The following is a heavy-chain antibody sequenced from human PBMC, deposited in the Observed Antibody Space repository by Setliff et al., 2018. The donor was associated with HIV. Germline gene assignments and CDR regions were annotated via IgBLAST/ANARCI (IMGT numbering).Heavy chain of an antibody. CDR1: GDSLSSSSYY. D-gene: IGHD3-3*01. Sequence: SETLSLTCTVSGDSLSSSSYYWGWIRQPPGKGLDWIGSIFYSGTTYYNPSLESRVTISVGTSKNQFSLKLSSATATDTAVYYCARHGLRFLACFDYWGQGALVTVSS. CDR2: IFYSGTT. CDR3: ARHGLRFLACFDY. J-gene: IGHJ4*02. V-gene: IGHV4-39*01.